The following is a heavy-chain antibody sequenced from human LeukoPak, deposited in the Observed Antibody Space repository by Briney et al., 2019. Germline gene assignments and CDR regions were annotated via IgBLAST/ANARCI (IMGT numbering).Heavy chain of an antibody. CDR3: ARGPLRAAALLGY. Sequence: SETLSLTCTVSGGSISSSSYYWGWIRQPPGKGLEWIGSIYYSGSTYYNPSLKSRVTISVDTSKNQFSLKLRSVIAADTAVYYCARGPLRAAALLGYWGQGTLVTVSS. V-gene: IGHV4-39*07. CDR2: IYYSGST. CDR1: GGSISSSSYY. D-gene: IGHD6-13*01. J-gene: IGHJ4*02.